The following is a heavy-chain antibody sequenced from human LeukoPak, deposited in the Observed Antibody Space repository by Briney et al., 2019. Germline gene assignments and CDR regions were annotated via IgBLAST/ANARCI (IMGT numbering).Heavy chain of an antibody. CDR3: ARSFGGTYYFDY. CDR1: GFTFSPYW. D-gene: IGHD1-26*01. V-gene: IGHV3-74*01. J-gene: IGHJ4*02. Sequence: PGGSLRLSCAASGFTFSPYWMHWVRQAPGKGLMWVSHINSGGSSTSYADSVKGRFTISRDNAKNTLFLQMHSLRADDTAVYYCARSFGGTYYFDYWGQGTLVTVSS. CDR2: INSGGSST.